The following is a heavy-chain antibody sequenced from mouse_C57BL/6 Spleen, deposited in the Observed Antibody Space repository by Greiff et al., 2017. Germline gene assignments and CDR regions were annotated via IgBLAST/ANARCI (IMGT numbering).Heavy chain of an antibody. CDR2: IYPGDGDT. V-gene: IGHV1-80*01. CDR3: ARSHYYGSSHYWCFDV. J-gene: IGHJ1*03. D-gene: IGHD1-1*01. CDR1: GYAFSSYW. Sequence: VQLQQSGAELVKPGASVKISCKASGYAFSSYWMNWVKQRPGKGLEWIGQIYPGDGDTNYNGKFKGKATLTADKSSSTAYMQLSSLTSEDSAVYFCARSHYYGSSHYWCFDVWGTGTMVTVSS.